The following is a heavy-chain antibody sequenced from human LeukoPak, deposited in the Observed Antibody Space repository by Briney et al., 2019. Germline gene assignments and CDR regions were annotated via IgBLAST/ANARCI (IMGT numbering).Heavy chain of an antibody. CDR1: GFTFSSYA. J-gene: IGHJ4*02. Sequence: GGSLRLSCVTSGFTFSSYAFHWVRQAPGKGLEWVANIKEDGSEKYYVDSVKGRFAISRDNAKNSLYLQMNSLRAEDTAVYYCADGEGRPLNYWGRGILVTVSS. D-gene: IGHD3-3*01. CDR3: ADGEGRPLNY. V-gene: IGHV3-7*01. CDR2: IKEDGSEK.